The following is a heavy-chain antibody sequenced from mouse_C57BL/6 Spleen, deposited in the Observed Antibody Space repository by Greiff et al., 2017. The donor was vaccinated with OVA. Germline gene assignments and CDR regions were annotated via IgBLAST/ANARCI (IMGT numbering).Heavy chain of an antibody. J-gene: IGHJ1*03. CDR1: GYSFTDYN. CDR3: ATSITAVGAWWFDV. V-gene: IGHV1-39*01. D-gene: IGHD1-1*01. CDR2: INPNYGTT. Sequence: VQLQQSGPELVKPGASVKISCKASGYSFTDYNMNWVKQSNGKSLEWIGVINPNYGTTSYNQKFKGKATLTVDQSSSTAYMQLNSLTSEDSAVDCCATSITAVGAWWFDVWGTGTTVTVSS.